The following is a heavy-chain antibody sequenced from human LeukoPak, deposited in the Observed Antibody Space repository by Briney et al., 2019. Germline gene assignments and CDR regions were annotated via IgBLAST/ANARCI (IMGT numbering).Heavy chain of an antibody. CDR2: ISSNGGST. Sequence: GGSLRLSCAASGFTFSSYAMHWVRQAPGKGLEYVSAISSNGGSTYYANSVKGRFTISRDNSKNTLYLQMGSLRAEDMAVYYCARADCSSTSCSHFDYWGQGTLVTVSS. CDR3: ARADCSSTSCSHFDY. CDR1: GFTFSSYA. V-gene: IGHV3-64*01. J-gene: IGHJ4*02. D-gene: IGHD2-2*01.